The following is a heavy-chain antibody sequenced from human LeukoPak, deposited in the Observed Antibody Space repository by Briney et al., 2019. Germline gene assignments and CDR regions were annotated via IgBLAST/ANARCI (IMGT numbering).Heavy chain of an antibody. CDR2: IFSGGGT. CDR3: ARGGSTRIYYFDY. V-gene: IGHV3-53*01. CDR1: GFTVSSNY. Sequence: GGSLRLSCAVSGFTVSSNYMSWVRQAPGKGLEWVSVIFSGGGTYYADSVKGRFTISRDNFKNTLYLQMNSLGAEDTAVYYCARGGSTRIYYFDYWGQGTLVTVSS. J-gene: IGHJ4*02.